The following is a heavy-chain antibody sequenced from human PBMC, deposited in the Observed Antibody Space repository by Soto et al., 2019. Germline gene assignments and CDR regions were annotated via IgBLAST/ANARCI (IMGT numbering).Heavy chain of an antibody. CDR2: INPSGGST. D-gene: IGHD3-22*01. CDR1: GGTFSSYA. CDR3: ARVESYDSSGYYYNWFDP. V-gene: IGHV1-46*01. J-gene: IGHJ5*02. Sequence: ASVKVSCKASGGTFSSYAISWVRQAPGQGLEWMGIINPSGGSTSYAQKFQGRVTMTRDTSTSTVYMELSSLRSEDTAVYYCARVESYDSSGYYYNWFDPWGQGTLVTVSS.